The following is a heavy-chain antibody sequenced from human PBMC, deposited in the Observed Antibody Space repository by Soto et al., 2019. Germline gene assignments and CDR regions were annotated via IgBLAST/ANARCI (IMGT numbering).Heavy chain of an antibody. CDR1: GYTFTSYG. V-gene: IGHV1-18*01. J-gene: IGHJ6*02. D-gene: IGHD6-13*01. CDR3: AREGAETADLYYYYGMDV. Sequence: ASVKVSYKASGYTFTSYGISWVRQAPGQGLEWMGWISAYNGNTNYAQKLQGRVTMTTDTSTSTAYMELRSLRSDDTAVYYCAREGAETADLYYYYGMDVWGQGTTVTVSS. CDR2: ISAYNGNT.